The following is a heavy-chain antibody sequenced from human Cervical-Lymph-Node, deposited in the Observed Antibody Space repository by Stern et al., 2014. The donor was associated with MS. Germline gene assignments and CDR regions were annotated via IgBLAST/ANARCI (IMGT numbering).Heavy chain of an antibody. CDR1: GYRLTTYW. CDR3: AGYYDAAGYYPPDAFDL. CDR2: IYPGDSDA. J-gene: IGHJ3*01. Sequence: QLVQSGAEVKKSGESLKISCKVSGYRLTTYWIGWVRQMPGKGLEWMGVIYPGDSDARYGPSFQGQVTISADKSINTAYLQWSSLKASDTAMYYCAGYYDAAGYYPPDAFDLWGQGTMVTVSS. V-gene: IGHV5-51*03. D-gene: IGHD3-22*01.